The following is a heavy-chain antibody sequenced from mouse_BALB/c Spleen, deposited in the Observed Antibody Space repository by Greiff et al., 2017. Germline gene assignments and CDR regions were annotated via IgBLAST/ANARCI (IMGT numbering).Heavy chain of an antibody. Sequence: VQGVESVAELVRPGTSVKVSCKASGYAFTNYLIEWVKQRPGQGLEWIGVINPGSGGTNYNEKFKGKATLTADKSSSTAYMQLSSLTSDDSAVYFCARSVKSVYFDYWGQGTTLTVSS. J-gene: IGHJ2*01. V-gene: IGHV1-54*01. D-gene: IGHD1-1*01. CDR3: ARSVKSVYFDY. CDR2: INPGSGGT. CDR1: GYAFTNYL.